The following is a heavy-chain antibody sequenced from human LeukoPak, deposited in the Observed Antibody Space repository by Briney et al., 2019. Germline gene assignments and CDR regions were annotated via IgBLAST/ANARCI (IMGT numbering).Heavy chain of an antibody. J-gene: IGHJ5*02. CDR2: INPNSGGT. CDR3: ARADRLDGGPYLIGP. V-gene: IGHV1-2*02. CDR1: GYSFTDYY. Sequence: ASVKVSCKTSGYSFTDYYMHWVRQAPAQGLEWMGWINPNSGGTSSAQKFQGRVTMTRDTSITTVYMEVSWLTSDDTAIYYCARADRLDGGPYLIGPWGQGTLVTVSS. D-gene: IGHD2-21*01.